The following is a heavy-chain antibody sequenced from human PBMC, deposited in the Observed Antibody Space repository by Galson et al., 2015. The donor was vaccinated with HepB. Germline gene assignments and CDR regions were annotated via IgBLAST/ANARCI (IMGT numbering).Heavy chain of an antibody. V-gene: IGHV3-21*01. CDR1: GFTFSSYS. D-gene: IGHD3-22*01. CDR2: ISSSSSYI. J-gene: IGHJ6*03. Sequence: SLRLSCAASGFTFSSYSMNWVRQAPGKGLEWVSSISSSSSYIYYADSVKGRFTISRDNAKNSLYLQMNSLRAEDTAVYYCARECNYDSSGYYYYYYMDVWGKGTTVTVSS. CDR3: ARECNYDSSGYYYYYYMDV.